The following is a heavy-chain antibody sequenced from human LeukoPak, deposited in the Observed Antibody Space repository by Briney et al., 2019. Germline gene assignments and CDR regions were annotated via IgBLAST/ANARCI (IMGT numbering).Heavy chain of an antibody. V-gene: IGHV3-21*01. J-gene: IGHJ3*02. CDR2: ISSSSSYI. CDR1: GFTFSSYS. D-gene: IGHD3-22*01. Sequence: GGSLRLSCAASGFTFSSYSMNWVRQAPGKGLEWVSSISSSSSYIYYADSVKGRFTISRDNAKNSLYLQMNSLRAEDTAVYYCARDRYPLITMIVGEGAFDIWGQGTMVTVSS. CDR3: ARDRYPLITMIVGEGAFDI.